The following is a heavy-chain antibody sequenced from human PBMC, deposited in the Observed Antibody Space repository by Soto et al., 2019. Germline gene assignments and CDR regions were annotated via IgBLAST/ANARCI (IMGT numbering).Heavy chain of an antibody. Sequence: EVQLVESGGGLIQPGESLRLSCAASEFTVSSNYMSWVRQAPGKGLEWVSVIYSGGSTYYADSVKGRFTISRDNSKNTLYLQMNSLRAEDTAMYYCARAEGQHLDYWGQGTLVTVSS. D-gene: IGHD6-13*01. CDR2: IYSGGST. J-gene: IGHJ4*02. V-gene: IGHV3-53*01. CDR1: EFTVSSNY. CDR3: ARAEGQHLDY.